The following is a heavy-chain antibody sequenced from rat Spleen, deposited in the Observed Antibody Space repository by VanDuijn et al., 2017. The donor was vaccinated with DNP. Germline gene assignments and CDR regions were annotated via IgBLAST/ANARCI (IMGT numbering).Heavy chain of an antibody. CDR2: MSGGGNT. D-gene: IGHD1-3*01. CDR3: TRRTVAAGYFDY. V-gene: IGHV2S12*01. Sequence: QVQLRESGPGLVQPSQTLSLTCTVSGFSLTSYHVHWVRQHSGKSLEWIAAMSGGGNTFYNSGLKSRLSINRDTSKTQVFLKLNSLQTEDTAIYFCTRRTVAAGYFDYWGQGVMVTVSS. J-gene: IGHJ2*01. CDR1: GFSLTSYH.